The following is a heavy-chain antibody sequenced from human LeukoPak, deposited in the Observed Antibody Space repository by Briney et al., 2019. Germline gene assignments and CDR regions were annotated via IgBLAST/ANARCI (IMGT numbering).Heavy chain of an antibody. CDR2: ISSSSSTI. Sequence: GGSLRLSFAASGFTFSSYSLNWVRQAPGKGLEWVSYISSSSSTIYYADSVKGRFTISRDNAKNSLYLQMNSLRAEDTAVYYCARDKPTLIVVVPAAIDYWGQGTLVTVSS. CDR1: GFTFSSYS. CDR3: ARDKPTLIVVVPAAIDY. J-gene: IGHJ4*02. V-gene: IGHV3-48*01. D-gene: IGHD2-2*02.